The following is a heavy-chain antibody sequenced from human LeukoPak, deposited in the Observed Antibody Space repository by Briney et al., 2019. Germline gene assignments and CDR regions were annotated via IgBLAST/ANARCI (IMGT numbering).Heavy chain of an antibody. CDR2: IKQDGSEK. CDR1: GFTFSSYG. V-gene: IGHV3-7*01. CDR3: AREGRYYGSGSHRDGFDI. D-gene: IGHD3-10*01. J-gene: IGHJ3*02. Sequence: GGSLRLSCAASGFTFSSYGMHWVRQAPGKGLEWVASIKQDGSEKYYVDSVKGRFTISRDNAKNSLYLQMNSLRAEDTAVYYCAREGRYYGSGSHRDGFDIWGQGTVVTVSS.